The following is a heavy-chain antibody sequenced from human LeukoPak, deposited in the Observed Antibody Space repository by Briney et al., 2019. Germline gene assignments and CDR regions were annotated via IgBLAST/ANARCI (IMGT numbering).Heavy chain of an antibody. CDR1: GGSISSGDYY. CDR2: IYYSGST. V-gene: IGHV4-30-4*01. CDR3: ARGLRYFDWLLSASWFDP. J-gene: IGHJ5*02. Sequence: PSQTLSLTCTVSGGSISSGDYYWSWIRQPPGKGLEWIGYIYYSGSTYYNPSLKSRVTISVDTSKNQFSLKLSSVTAADTAVYYCARGLRYFDWLLSASWFDPWAREPWSPSPQ. D-gene: IGHD3-9*01.